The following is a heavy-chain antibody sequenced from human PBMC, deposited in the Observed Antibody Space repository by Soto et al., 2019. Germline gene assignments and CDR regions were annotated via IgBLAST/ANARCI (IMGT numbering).Heavy chain of an antibody. D-gene: IGHD6-13*01. V-gene: IGHV4-61*01. CDR1: GGSVSSGSFY. J-gene: IGHJ6*02. CDR2: IYYSGST. CDR3: ASSEGYSSSWYKGYYYYGMDV. Sequence: XGTLSLTCTVSGGSVSSGSFYWSWHRQPPGKGLEWIGYIYYSGSTNYNPSLKSRVTISVDTSKNQFSLKLSSVTAADTAVYYCASSEGYSSSWYKGYYYYGMDVCGQRTTVTVSS.